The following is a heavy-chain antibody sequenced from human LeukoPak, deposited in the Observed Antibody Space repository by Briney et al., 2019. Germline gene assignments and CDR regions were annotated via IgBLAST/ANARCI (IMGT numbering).Heavy chain of an antibody. V-gene: IGHV1-18*01. Sequence: ASVKVSCKASGYTFTSYGISWVRQAPGQGLERMGWISAYNGNTNYAQKLQGRVTMTTDTSTSTAYMELRSLRSDDTAVYYCARSGRIQLWPLDYYYYGMDVWGQGTTVTVSS. J-gene: IGHJ6*02. CDR1: GYTFTSYG. CDR3: ARSGRIQLWPLDYYYYGMDV. CDR2: ISAYNGNT. D-gene: IGHD5-18*01.